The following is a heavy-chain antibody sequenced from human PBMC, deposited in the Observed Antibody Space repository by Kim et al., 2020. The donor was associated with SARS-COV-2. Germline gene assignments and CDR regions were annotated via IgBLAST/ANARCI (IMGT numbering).Heavy chain of an antibody. CDR3: ARVNWELPDV. CDR2: ST. V-gene: IGHV4-4*02. Sequence: STNYNPSLKSRVTISVDKSKTQFSLKLSSVTAADTAVYYCARVNWELPDVWGQGTTVTVSS. J-gene: IGHJ6*02. D-gene: IGHD1-26*01.